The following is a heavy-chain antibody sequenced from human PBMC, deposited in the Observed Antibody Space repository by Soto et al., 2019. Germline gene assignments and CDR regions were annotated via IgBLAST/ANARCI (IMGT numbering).Heavy chain of an antibody. CDR2: IYYSGST. CDR3: ARRWGTSFDF. Sequence: SETLSLTCTVSGVSISSGGYYWTWIRQHPQKGLEWIGHIYYSGSTYYNPSLKSRVTVSVDTSKNQFSLKLSSVTAADTAVYYCARRWGTSFDFWGQVTLVTVSS. V-gene: IGHV4-31*03. J-gene: IGHJ4*02. D-gene: IGHD7-27*01. CDR1: GVSISSGGYY.